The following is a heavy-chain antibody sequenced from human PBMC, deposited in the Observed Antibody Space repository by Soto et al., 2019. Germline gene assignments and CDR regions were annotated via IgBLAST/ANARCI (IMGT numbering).Heavy chain of an antibody. CDR3: ARKERQRVALIDY. J-gene: IGHJ4*02. CDR1: GGSISSGDYY. D-gene: IGHD3-3*01. CDR2: IYYSGST. V-gene: IGHV4-30-4*01. Sequence: PSETLSLTCTVSGGSISSGDYYWSWIRQPPGKGLEWIGYIYYSGSTYYNPSLKSRVTISVDTSKNQFSLKLSSVTAADTAVYYCARKERQRVALIDYWGQGTLVTVS.